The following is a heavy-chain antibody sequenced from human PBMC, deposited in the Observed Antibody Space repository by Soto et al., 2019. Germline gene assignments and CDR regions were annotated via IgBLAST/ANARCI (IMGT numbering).Heavy chain of an antibody. CDR2: ISGSGGST. Sequence: GGSLRLSCAASGFTFSSYAMSWVRQAPGKGLEWVSAISGSGGSTYYADSVKGRFTISRDNSKNTLYLQMNSLRAEDTAVYYCAKPPTGDSSGYYYGYYFDYWGQGTLVTVSS. CDR3: AKPPTGDSSGYYYGYYFDY. V-gene: IGHV3-23*01. CDR1: GFTFSSYA. J-gene: IGHJ4*02. D-gene: IGHD3-22*01.